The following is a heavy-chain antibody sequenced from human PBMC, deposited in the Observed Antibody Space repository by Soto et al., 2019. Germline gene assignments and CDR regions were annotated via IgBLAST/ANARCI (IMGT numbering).Heavy chain of an antibody. J-gene: IGHJ4*02. CDR1: GGSVSSSSYY. CDR2: VYYSGST. CDR3: GRLEGLATISYYFDY. Sequence: QLQLQESGPGLVKPSETLSLTGTVSGGSVSSSSYYWGWVRQPPGKGLEWIGSVYYSGSTYYNPSPESRVTVSVYKAKNQCPLNLMSLSAADTAGYCCGRLEGLATISYYFDYLGQGALVTVSS. D-gene: IGHD3-9*01. V-gene: IGHV4-39*01.